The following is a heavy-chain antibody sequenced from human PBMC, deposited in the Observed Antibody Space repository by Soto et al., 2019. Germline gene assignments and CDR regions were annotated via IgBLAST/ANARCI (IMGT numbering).Heavy chain of an antibody. CDR3: ARVRYYDFWSGSELDYYYYMDV. CDR1: GGSFSGYY. J-gene: IGHJ6*03. D-gene: IGHD3-3*01. CDR2: INHSGST. V-gene: IGHV4-34*01. Sequence: PSETLSLTCAVYGGSFSGYYWSWIRQPPGKGLEWIGEINHSGSTNYNPSLKSRVTISVDTSKNQFSLKLSSVTAADTAVYYCARVRYYDFWSGSELDYYYYMDVWGKGTTVTVSS.